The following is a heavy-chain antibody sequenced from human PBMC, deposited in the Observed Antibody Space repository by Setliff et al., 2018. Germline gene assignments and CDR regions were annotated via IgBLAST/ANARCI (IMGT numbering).Heavy chain of an antibody. CDR1: GFTFSSYW. CDR3: ARAPSSSSASWFDP. Sequence: LRLSCAASGFTFSSYWMSWVRQAPGKGLEWVSSISSSSSYIYYADSVKGRFTISRDNAKNSLYLQMNSLRAEDTAVYYCARAPSSSSASWFDPWGQGTLVTVSS. J-gene: IGHJ5*02. CDR2: ISSSSSYI. V-gene: IGHV3-21*01. D-gene: IGHD6-6*01.